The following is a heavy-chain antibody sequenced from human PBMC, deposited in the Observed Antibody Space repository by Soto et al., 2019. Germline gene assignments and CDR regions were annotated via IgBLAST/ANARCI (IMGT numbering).Heavy chain of an antibody. CDR1: GYTFTSYG. V-gene: IGHV1-18*01. D-gene: IGHD3-10*01. Sequence: ASVNVSCKASGYTFTSYGISWVRQAPGQGLEWMGWISAYNGNTNYAQKLQGRVTMTTDTSTSTAYMELRSLRSDDTAVYYCARDYRSGESTDYWGQGTLVTVSS. CDR2: ISAYNGNT. CDR3: ARDYRSGESTDY. J-gene: IGHJ4*02.